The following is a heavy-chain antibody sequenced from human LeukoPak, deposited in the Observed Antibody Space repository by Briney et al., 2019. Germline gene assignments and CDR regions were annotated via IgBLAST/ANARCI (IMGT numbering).Heavy chain of an antibody. CDR3: ARGYSYGFRGVRAFDI. CDR1: GGSISSYY. D-gene: IGHD5-18*01. Sequence: SETLSLTCTVSGGSISSYYWSWIRQPPGKGLEWIGYIYYSGSTIYNPSLKSRVTISVDTSKNQFSLKLSSVTAADTAVYYCARGYSYGFRGVRAFDIWGQGTMVTVSS. CDR2: IYYSGST. V-gene: IGHV4-59*08. J-gene: IGHJ3*02.